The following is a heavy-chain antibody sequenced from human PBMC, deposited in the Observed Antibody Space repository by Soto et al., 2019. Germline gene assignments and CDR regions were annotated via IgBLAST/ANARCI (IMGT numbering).Heavy chain of an antibody. Sequence: EVQLVESGGGLVKPGGSLRLSCAASGFTFSSYSMKWVRQAPGKGLEWVSSISSSNSYIYYADSVKGRFAISRDNAKNSLSLQMNSLRAEDTAVYYCARDRRDGYNFDYWGQGTLVTVSS. V-gene: IGHV3-21*01. CDR2: ISSSNSYI. J-gene: IGHJ4*02. D-gene: IGHD5-12*01. CDR1: GFTFSSYS. CDR3: ARDRRDGYNFDY.